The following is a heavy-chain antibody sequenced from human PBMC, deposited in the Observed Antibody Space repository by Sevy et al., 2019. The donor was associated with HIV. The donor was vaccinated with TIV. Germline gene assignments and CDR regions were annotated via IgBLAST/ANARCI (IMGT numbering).Heavy chain of an antibody. CDR3: TTVGCTNGVCYKFYGMDV. CDR2: IKSKTDGGTT. V-gene: IGHV3-15*01. D-gene: IGHD2-8*01. J-gene: IGHJ6*02. CDR1: GFTFSNAW. Sequence: GGSLRLSCAASGFTFSNAWMSWVRQAPGKGLEWVGRIKSKTDGGTTAYAAPVKGRFTILRNDSKNTLYLQMNSLKTEDTAVYYCTTVGCTNGVCYKFYGMDVWGQGTTVTVSS.